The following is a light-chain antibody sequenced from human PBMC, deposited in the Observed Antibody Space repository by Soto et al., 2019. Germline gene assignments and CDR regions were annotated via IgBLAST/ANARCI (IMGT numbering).Light chain of an antibody. CDR3: SSYTSQRSLI. Sequence: QSVLTQPASVSGSPGQSITISCAGTMRDVGAYNLVSWYQQHPGRAPQLIIYEVRNRPSGISFRFSGSKSGNTASLTISGRQAEDEADYYCSSYTSQRSLIFCGGTKLTVI. CDR1: MRDVGAYNL. CDR2: EVR. V-gene: IGLV2-14*01. J-gene: IGLJ2*01.